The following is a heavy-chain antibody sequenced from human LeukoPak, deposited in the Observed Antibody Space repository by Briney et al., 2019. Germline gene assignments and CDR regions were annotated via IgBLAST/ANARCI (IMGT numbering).Heavy chain of an antibody. V-gene: IGHV3-23*01. CDR2: ISGSGGST. CDR1: GFTLSSYA. J-gene: IGHJ3*02. CDR3: AKDRTSTYPVDAFDI. Sequence: PGGSLRLSCAASGFTLSSYAMSWVRQAPGKGLEWLSAISGSGGSTYYADSVKGRFTISRDNSKNTLYLQMNSLRAEDTAVYYCAKDRTSTYPVDAFDIWGQGTMVTVSS. D-gene: IGHD2-2*01.